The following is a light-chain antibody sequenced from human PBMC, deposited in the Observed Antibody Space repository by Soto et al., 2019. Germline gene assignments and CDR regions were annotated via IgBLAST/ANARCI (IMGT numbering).Light chain of an antibody. CDR2: GAS. CDR1: QSVSSSY. Sequence: EIVLTQSPGTLSLSPGERATLSCRASQSVSSSYLAWYQQKPGQAPRLLIYGASSRATGIPDRFSGSGSGTDFTLTISRLGPEDFAVYYCQQYGSSPRLTFGGGTKVEIK. J-gene: IGKJ4*01. V-gene: IGKV3-20*01. CDR3: QQYGSSPRLT.